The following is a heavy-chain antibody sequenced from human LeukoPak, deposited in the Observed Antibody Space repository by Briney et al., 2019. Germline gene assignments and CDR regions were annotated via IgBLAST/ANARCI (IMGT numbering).Heavy chain of an antibody. CDR1: GYTFTSYG. CDR2: ISAYNGNT. D-gene: IGHD6-19*01. Sequence: ASVKVSCKASGYTFTSYGISWVRQAPGQGLEWMGWISAYNGNTNYAQKLQGRVTMTTDTSTSTAYMELGSLRSYDTAVYYCARNPPPRIAVAGTWVDYWGQGTLVTVSS. V-gene: IGHV1-18*01. CDR3: ARNPPPRIAVAGTWVDY. J-gene: IGHJ4*02.